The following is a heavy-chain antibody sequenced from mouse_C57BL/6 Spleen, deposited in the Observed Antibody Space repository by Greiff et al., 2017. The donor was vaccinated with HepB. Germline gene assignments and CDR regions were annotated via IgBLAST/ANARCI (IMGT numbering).Heavy chain of an antibody. J-gene: IGHJ1*03. V-gene: IGHV1-50*01. CDR2: IDPSDSYT. D-gene: IGHD2-4*01. Sequence: QVQLQQPGAELVKPGASVKLSCKASGYTFTSYWMQWVKQRPGQGLEWIGEIDPSDSYTNYNQKFKGKATLTVDTSSSTAYMQLSSLTSEDSAVYYCARAPDYDYDVGWYFDVWGTGTTVTVSA. CDR3: ARAPDYDYDVGWYFDV. CDR1: GYTFTSYW.